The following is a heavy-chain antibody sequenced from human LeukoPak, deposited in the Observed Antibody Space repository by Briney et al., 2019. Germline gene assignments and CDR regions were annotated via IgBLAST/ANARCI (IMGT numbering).Heavy chain of an antibody. CDR1: GGSIRSYF. CDR2: IYTTGAT. V-gene: IGHV4-4*07. CDR3: ARQGYTASYYFLDY. D-gene: IGHD1-26*01. J-gene: IGHJ4*02. Sequence: SETLFLTCTVSGGSIRSYFWGWVRQPAGKGLEWIGRIYTTGATFYNPSLKTRLTMSIDTSKNQFSLRLTSVVAADTAVYYCARQGYTASYYFLDYWSQGTLVTVSS.